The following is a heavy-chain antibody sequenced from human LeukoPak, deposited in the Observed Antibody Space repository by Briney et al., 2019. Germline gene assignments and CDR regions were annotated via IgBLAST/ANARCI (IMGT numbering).Heavy chain of an antibody. D-gene: IGHD4-17*01. CDR2: INIDERIT. CDR3: ASSDYGDYGDVDY. CDR1: GFSFSTQR. J-gene: IGHJ4*02. V-gene: IGHV3-74*01. Sequence: PGGSLRLSCAASGFSFSTQRMHWVRQAPGKGLVWVPYINIDERITGYADSVKGRFTISRDDSKNTLYLQMNSLRAEDTAVYFCASSDYGDYGDVDYWGQGTLVTVSS.